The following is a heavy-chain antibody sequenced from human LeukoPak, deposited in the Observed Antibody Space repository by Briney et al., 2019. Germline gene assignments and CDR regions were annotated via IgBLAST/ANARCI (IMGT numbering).Heavy chain of an antibody. D-gene: IGHD3-3*01. V-gene: IGHV5-51*01. CDR3: ARQYYDFWSGYYHYFAY. CDR1: GYSFTSYW. Sequence: GESLKISCKGSGYSFTSYWIGWVRQMPGKGLEWMGIIYPGDSDTRYSPSFQGQVTISADKSISTAYLQWSSLKASDTAMYYCARQYYDFWSGYYHYFAYWGQGTLVTVSS. J-gene: IGHJ4*02. CDR2: IYPGDSDT.